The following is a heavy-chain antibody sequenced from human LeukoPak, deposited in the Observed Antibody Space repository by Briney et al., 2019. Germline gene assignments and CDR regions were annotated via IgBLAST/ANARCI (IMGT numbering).Heavy chain of an antibody. CDR1: GFTFSSYA. D-gene: IGHD2-15*01. CDR3: ARKWSRIFDY. Sequence: GRSLRLSCAASGFTFSSYAMHWVRQAPGKGLEWVAVISYDGSNKYYADSVKGRFTISRDNSKNTLYLRMNSLRAEDTAVYYCARKWSRIFDYWGQGTLVTVSS. J-gene: IGHJ4*02. V-gene: IGHV3-30-3*01. CDR2: ISYDGSNK.